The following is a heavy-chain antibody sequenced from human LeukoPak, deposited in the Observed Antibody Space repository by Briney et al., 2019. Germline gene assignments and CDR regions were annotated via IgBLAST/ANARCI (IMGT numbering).Heavy chain of an antibody. J-gene: IGHJ6*02. Sequence: PSETLSLTCTVSGGSISSYYWSWIRQPPGKGLEWIGYISSSGSTNYNPSLKSRVNISVDTSNNQFSLKLSSVTAADTAVYYCARDMLEYCSRTTCYFYGMDVWGQGTTVTVSS. V-gene: IGHV4-59*01. CDR1: GGSISSYY. CDR2: ISSSGST. D-gene: IGHD2-2*01. CDR3: ARDMLEYCSRTTCYFYGMDV.